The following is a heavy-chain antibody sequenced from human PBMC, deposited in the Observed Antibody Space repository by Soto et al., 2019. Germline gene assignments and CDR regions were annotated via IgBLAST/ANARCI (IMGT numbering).Heavy chain of an antibody. V-gene: IGHV3-23*01. CDR3: AKDHSSSPQAYFDP. CDR1: GFTFSSYA. J-gene: IGHJ5*02. D-gene: IGHD6-6*01. Sequence: EEQLLESGGGLVQPGGSLRLSCVASGFTFSSYAMTWVRQAPGKGLEWVSGISGSGGSTYYADSVKGRFTISRDNSKNTLYLQMNSLRAEDTAVYYCAKDHSSSPQAYFDPWGQGTLVTVSS. CDR2: ISGSGGST.